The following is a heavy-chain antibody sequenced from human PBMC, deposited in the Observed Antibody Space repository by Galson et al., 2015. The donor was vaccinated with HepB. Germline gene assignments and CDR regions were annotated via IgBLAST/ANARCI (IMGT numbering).Heavy chain of an antibody. CDR2: ISWNSGSI. D-gene: IGHD5-24*01. Sequence: SLRLSCAASGLTFDDYAMHWVRQAPGKGPEWVSGISWNSGSIGYADSVKGRFTISRDNSKNTLSLQMSSLRAEDTAKYFCAKGRIGLLGDGYNPPLRDYWGQGTLVSVSS. J-gene: IGHJ4*02. V-gene: IGHV3-9*01. CDR3: AKGRIGLLGDGYNPPLRDY. CDR1: GLTFDDYA.